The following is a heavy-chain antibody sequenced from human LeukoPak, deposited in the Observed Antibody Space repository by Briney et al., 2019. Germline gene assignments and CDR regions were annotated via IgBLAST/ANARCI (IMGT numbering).Heavy chain of an antibody. CDR2: IYPDDSDI. V-gene: IGHV5-51*01. D-gene: IGHD4-11*01. Sequence: GESLKISCKGSGYSFTRNWIGWVRQMPGKGLEWMGIIYPDDSDIKYSPSFQGHVTISADKSIKTAYLQWNSLKASDTAIYYCARAPQDDYRYYGMDVWGQGTTVTVSS. J-gene: IGHJ6*02. CDR1: GYSFTRNW. CDR3: ARAPQDDYRYYGMDV.